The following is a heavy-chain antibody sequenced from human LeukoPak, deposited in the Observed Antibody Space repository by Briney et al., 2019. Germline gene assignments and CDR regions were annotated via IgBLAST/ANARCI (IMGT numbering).Heavy chain of an antibody. J-gene: IGHJ3*02. D-gene: IGHD3-22*01. CDR1: GYTFTSYG. CDR3: ARVWLRDYYDSSGYSSDAFDI. Sequence: ASVKVSCKASGYTFTSYGISWVRQAPGQGLEWMGWISAYNGNTNYAQKLQGRVTMTTDTSTSTAYMELRSLRSDDTAVYYCARVWLRDYYDSSGYSSDAFDIWGRGTMVTVSS. CDR2: ISAYNGNT. V-gene: IGHV1-18*01.